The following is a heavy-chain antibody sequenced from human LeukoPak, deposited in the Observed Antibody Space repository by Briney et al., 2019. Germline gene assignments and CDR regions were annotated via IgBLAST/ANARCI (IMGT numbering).Heavy chain of an antibody. J-gene: IGHJ4*02. D-gene: IGHD2-2*01. CDR3: AEVQGVVPAPFDY. V-gene: IGHV3-23*01. CDR1: GFTFSSYA. Sequence: PGGSLRLSCAASGFTFSSYAMSWVRQTPGKGLEWVSSISGSGGTTYHADSVKGRFTISRDNSKNTLFLLMNSLRAEDTAVYYCAEVQGVVPAPFDYWGQGTLVTVSS. CDR2: ISGSGGTT.